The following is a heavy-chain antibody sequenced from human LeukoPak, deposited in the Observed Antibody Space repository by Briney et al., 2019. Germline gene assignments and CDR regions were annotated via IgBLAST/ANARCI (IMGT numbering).Heavy chain of an antibody. D-gene: IGHD1-1*01. J-gene: IGHJ4*02. CDR2: ISGSGGST. Sequence: GGSLRLSCAASGFTFGSYAMSWVRQAPGKGLEWVSAISGSGGSTYYADSVKGRFTISRDNSKNTLYLQMNSLRAEDTAVYYCAKDGTSTWGFDYWGQGTLVTVSS. CDR3: AKDGTSTWGFDY. CDR1: GFTFGSYA. V-gene: IGHV3-23*01.